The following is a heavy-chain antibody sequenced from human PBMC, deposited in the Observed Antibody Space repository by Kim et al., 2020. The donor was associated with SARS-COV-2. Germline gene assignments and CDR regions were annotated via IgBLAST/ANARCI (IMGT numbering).Heavy chain of an antibody. Sequence: ASVKVSCKASGYTFTGYYMHWVRQAPGQGLEWMGWINPNSGGTNYAQKFQGWVTMTRDTSISTAYMELSRLRSDDTAVYYCARGDDYGGNSGGTYYYHGMDVWGQGTTVTVSS. V-gene: IGHV1-2*04. CDR2: INPNSGGT. J-gene: IGHJ6*02. D-gene: IGHD4-17*01. CDR3: ARGDDYGGNSGGTYYYHGMDV. CDR1: GYTFTGYY.